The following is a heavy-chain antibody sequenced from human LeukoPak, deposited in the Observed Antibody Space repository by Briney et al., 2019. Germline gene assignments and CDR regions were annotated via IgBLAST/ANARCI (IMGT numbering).Heavy chain of an antibody. V-gene: IGHV3-23*01. CDR2: ISGSGGST. CDR3: PPWREYCSSTSCSGLV. D-gene: IGHD2-2*01. Sequence: PGGSLRLSCAASGFTFSSYALSWVRQAPGKGLEWVSAISGSGGSTYYADSVKGRFTISRDNSKNTLYLQMNSLRAEDTAVYYCPPWREYCSSTSCSGLVGGQGTLVTVSS. CDR1: GFTFSSYA. J-gene: IGHJ4*02.